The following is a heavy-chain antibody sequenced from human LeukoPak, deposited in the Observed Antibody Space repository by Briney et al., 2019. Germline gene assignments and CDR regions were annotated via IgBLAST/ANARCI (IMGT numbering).Heavy chain of an antibody. CDR1: GFTFSSYW. D-gene: IGHD1-1*01. J-gene: IGHJ5*02. Sequence: GGSLRLSCAASGFTFSSYWMSWVRQAPGKGLEWVANIKQDGSEKYYVDSVKGRFTISRDNAKSSLYLQMNSLRAEDTAVYYCASGTTDDGFDPWGQGTLVTVSS. V-gene: IGHV3-7*01. CDR3: ASGTTDDGFDP. CDR2: IKQDGSEK.